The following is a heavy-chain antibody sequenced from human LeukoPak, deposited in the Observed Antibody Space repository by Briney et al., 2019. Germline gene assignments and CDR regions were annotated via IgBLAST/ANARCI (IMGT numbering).Heavy chain of an antibody. CDR3: ARAGIVNALDY. J-gene: IGHJ4*02. D-gene: IGHD2/OR15-2a*01. CDR1: GYTFSIYG. Sequence: PGMSLRLSCAASGYTFSIYGMNWVRQAPGKGLEWVAIIWYDGSNTYFAESVMGRFSISKDNFKNIVYLQMNSLKIEDTGVYYCARAGIVNALDYWGQRAQVTVSP. V-gene: IGHV3-33*01. CDR2: IWYDGSNT.